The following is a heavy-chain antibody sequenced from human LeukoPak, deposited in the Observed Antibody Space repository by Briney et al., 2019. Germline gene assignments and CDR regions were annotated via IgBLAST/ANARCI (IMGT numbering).Heavy chain of an antibody. D-gene: IGHD6-13*01. V-gene: IGHV1-2*06. CDR1: GYTFTDYY. Sequence: ASVRVSCKASGYTFTDYYIHWVRQAPGQGLEWMGRINPDRGGTDYAEKFQGRVTMTRDTSINTAYMEVTWLRSDDTAVYYCARDRHIAAAVYYYYMDVWGKGTPVTISS. CDR2: INPDRGGT. J-gene: IGHJ6*03. CDR3: ARDRHIAAAVYYYYMDV.